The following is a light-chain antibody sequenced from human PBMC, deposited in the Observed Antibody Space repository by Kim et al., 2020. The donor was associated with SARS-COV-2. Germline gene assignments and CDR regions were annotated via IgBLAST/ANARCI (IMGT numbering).Light chain of an antibody. CDR3: HQYAGAPWT. Sequence: FSPGERTTLSCRASQSSSTKVVWTRIKPGRCPRLLIYCASSRATGIPDRFSGSGSGSDFTLTITGLEPEDFAVYYCHQYAGAPWTLGQGTKVDIK. CDR1: QSSSTK. CDR2: CAS. J-gene: IGKJ1*01. V-gene: IGKV3-20*01.